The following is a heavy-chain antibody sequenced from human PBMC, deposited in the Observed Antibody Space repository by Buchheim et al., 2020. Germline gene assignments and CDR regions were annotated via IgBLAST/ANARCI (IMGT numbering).Heavy chain of an antibody. J-gene: IGHJ4*02. V-gene: IGHV3-48*02. Sequence: EVQMVESGGGLVQPGGSLRLSCAASGFTFSSYSMNWVRQAPWKGLEWVSYISIYSSTIYYADSVKGRFTISRDNAKNSLYLQMNSLRDEDTAVYYCARDPASYSSGWYNFDYWGQGTL. D-gene: IGHD6-19*01. CDR3: ARDPASYSSGWYNFDY. CDR2: ISIYSSTI. CDR1: GFTFSSYS.